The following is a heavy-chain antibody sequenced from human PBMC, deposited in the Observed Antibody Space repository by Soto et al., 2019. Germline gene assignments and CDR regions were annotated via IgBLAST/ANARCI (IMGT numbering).Heavy chain of an antibody. CDR1: GYTFTSYA. V-gene: IGHV1-3*01. CDR2: INAGNGNT. Sequence: GASVKVSCEASGYTFTSYAMHWVRQAPGQRLEWMGWINAGNGNTKYSQKFQGRVTITRDTSASTAYMELSSLRSEDTAVYYCAREDYTDNWFDPWGQGTLVTVSS. D-gene: IGHD4-4*01. CDR3: AREDYTDNWFDP. J-gene: IGHJ5*02.